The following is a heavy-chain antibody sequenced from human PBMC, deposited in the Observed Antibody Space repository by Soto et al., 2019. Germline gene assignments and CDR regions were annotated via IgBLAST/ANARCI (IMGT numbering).Heavy chain of an antibody. CDR1: GSTFSDHS. D-gene: IGHD6-13*01. CDR2: SRSKGNTYTI. CDR3: ARDSGIQSGPSWYFAL. V-gene: IGHV3-72*01. Sequence: EVQVVESGGGLVQPGGSLRLSCAASGSTFSDHSLDWVRQAPGKGLEWVGRSRSKGNTYTIEYAASVIGRFTISRDDSRNSLYLQMNSLRTEDTAVYYCARDSGIQSGPSWYFALWGRGTLVTVSS. J-gene: IGHJ2*01.